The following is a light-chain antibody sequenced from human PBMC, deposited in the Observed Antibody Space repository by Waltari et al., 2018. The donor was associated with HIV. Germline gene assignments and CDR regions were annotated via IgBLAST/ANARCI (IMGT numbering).Light chain of an antibody. CDR2: GNT. V-gene: IGLV1-40*01. CDR3: QSLRV. Sequence: QSVLTPPPSVSGAPGQRVTISCTGRRSNIGAGYDVHWYQQLPGTAPNLLIYGNTNRPSGVPDRFSGSKSGTSASLTITGLQAEDEADYYCQSLRVFGGGTKLTVL. J-gene: IGLJ2*01. CDR1: RSNIGAGYD.